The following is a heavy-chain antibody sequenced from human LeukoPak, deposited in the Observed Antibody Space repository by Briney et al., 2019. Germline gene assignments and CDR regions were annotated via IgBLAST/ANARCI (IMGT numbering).Heavy chain of an antibody. Sequence: SETLSLTCAVYGGSFSGYYWSWIRQPPGKGLEWIGEINHSGSTNYNPSLKSRVTISVDTSKNQFSLKLSSVTAADTAVYYCARARKYYYDSSGYYGRWGQGTLVTVSS. CDR2: INHSGST. CDR1: GGSFSGYY. CDR3: ARARKYYYDSSGYYGR. D-gene: IGHD3-22*01. V-gene: IGHV4-34*01. J-gene: IGHJ4*02.